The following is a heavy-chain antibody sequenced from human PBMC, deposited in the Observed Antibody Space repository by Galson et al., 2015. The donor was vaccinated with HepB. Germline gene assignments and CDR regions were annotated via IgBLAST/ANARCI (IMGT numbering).Heavy chain of an antibody. CDR3: ARGRGDIGGYYAFDY. Sequence: SLRLSCAASGFTFSTYSLNWVRQAPGKGLEWVSAVSSSSIYKYYADSVMGRFTISRDNAKSSLYVQMNNLRVEDTAVYYCARGRGDIGGYYAFDYWGKGALVTVSS. CDR1: GFTFSTYS. CDR2: VSSSSIYK. J-gene: IGHJ4*02. D-gene: IGHD3-22*01. V-gene: IGHV3-21*06.